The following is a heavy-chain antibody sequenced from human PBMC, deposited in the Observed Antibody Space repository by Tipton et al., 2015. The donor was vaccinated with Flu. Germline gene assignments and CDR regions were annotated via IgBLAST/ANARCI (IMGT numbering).Heavy chain of an antibody. CDR3: ARASLQTYYYESSGYYFDY. CDR1: GGSFSGYY. J-gene: IGHJ4*02. Sequence: TLSLTCAVYGGSFSGYYWSWVRQPPGEGLEWIGEINHSGRPNYNPSLKSRVTISVDTSKNQFSLKVTSLTAADTAVYYCARASLQTYYYESSGYYFDYWGQGTLVTVSS. D-gene: IGHD3-22*01. V-gene: IGHV4-34*01. CDR2: INHSGRP.